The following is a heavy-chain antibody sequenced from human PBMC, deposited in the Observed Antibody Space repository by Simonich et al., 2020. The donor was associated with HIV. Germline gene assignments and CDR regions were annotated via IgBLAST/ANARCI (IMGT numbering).Heavy chain of an antibody. CDR1: GFTFDDYA. Sequence: EVQLVESGGGLVQPGRSLRLSCAASGFTFDDYAMHWVRQAPGKGLGWVSGISWNSGSISYADSVKGRFTISRDNAKNSLYLQMNSLRAEDTALYYCAKDKGAYYGSGSPVYWGQGTLVTVSS. V-gene: IGHV3-9*01. CDR2: ISWNSGSI. J-gene: IGHJ4*02. CDR3: AKDKGAYYGSGSPVY. D-gene: IGHD3-10*01.